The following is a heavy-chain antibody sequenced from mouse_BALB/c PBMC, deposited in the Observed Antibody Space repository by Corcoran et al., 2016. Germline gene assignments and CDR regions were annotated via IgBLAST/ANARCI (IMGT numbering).Heavy chain of an antibody. Sequence: EVQLQQSGAELVRPGALVKLSCKASGFNIKDYYMHWVKQRPEQGLEWIGWIDPENGNTIYDPKFQGKASITADTSSNTAYLQLSSLTSEDTAVYYCAREENYYGYDYAMDYWGQGTSVTVSS. CDR3: AREENYYGYDYAMDY. D-gene: IGHD1-2*01. V-gene: IGHV14-1*02. J-gene: IGHJ4*01. CDR1: GFNIKDYY. CDR2: IDPENGNT.